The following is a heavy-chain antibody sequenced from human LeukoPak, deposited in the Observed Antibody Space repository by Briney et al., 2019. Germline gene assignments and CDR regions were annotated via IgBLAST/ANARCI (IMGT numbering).Heavy chain of an antibody. V-gene: IGHV1-69*05. CDR2: IIPIFGTA. J-gene: IGHJ6*03. CDR3: ARGIWQQSIAVADYYYYYMDV. D-gene: IGHD6-19*01. CDR1: GGTFSSYA. Sequence: SVKVSCKASGGTFSSYAISWVRQAPGQGLEWMGGIIPIFGTANYAQKFQGRVTITTDESTSTAYMELSSVRSEDTAVYYCARGIWQQSIAVADYYYYYMDVWGKGTTVTVSS.